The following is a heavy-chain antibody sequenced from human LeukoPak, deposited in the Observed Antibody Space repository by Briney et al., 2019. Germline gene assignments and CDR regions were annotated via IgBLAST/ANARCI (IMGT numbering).Heavy chain of an antibody. CDR2: INHSGST. Sequence: PSETLSLTCAVYGGSFSGYYWSWIRQPPGKGLEWIGEINHSGSTNYNPSLKSRVTISVDTSKNQFSLKLSSVTAADTAVYYCARPFLYGSGSNAFDIWGQGTMVTVSS. J-gene: IGHJ3*02. CDR3: ARPFLYGSGSNAFDI. CDR1: GGSFSGYY. D-gene: IGHD3-10*01. V-gene: IGHV4-34*01.